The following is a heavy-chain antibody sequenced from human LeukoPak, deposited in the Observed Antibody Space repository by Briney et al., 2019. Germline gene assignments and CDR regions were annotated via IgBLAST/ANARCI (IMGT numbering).Heavy chain of an antibody. V-gene: IGHV3-23*01. Sequence: GGSLRLSCAASGFTFSNYAMDWVRQAPGKGLEWVSAISGSGGSTYHADSVKGRFTISRDNSKNTLYLLMNSLRAEDTAVYYCAKVSSTVTTPFDYWGQGTLVTVSS. D-gene: IGHD4-11*01. CDR1: GFTFSNYA. J-gene: IGHJ4*02. CDR2: ISGSGGST. CDR3: AKVSSTVTTPFDY.